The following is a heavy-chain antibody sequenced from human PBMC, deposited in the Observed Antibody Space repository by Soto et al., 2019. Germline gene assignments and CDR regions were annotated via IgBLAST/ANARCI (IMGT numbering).Heavy chain of an antibody. V-gene: IGHV4-34*01. D-gene: IGHD3-3*01. J-gene: IGHJ6*02. CDR1: GGSFNDYY. CDR3: AGGRDTIFGVVSYFYYGMDA. Sequence: QVQLQQWGAGLLKPSETLSLTCAVYGGSFNDYYWSWIRQPPGKGLEWIGEINHSGRTNYNPSLQSRVTMSVDTSKNQFSLRLSSVAAADTAVYYCAGGRDTIFGVVSYFYYGMDAWGHGTTVSVSS. CDR2: INHSGRT.